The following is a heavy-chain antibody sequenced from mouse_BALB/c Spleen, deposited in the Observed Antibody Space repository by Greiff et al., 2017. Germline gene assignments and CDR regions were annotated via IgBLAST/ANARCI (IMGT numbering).Heavy chain of an antibody. CDR1: GFTFTDYY. V-gene: IGHV7-3*02. J-gene: IGHJ4*01. CDR3: ARVYGNYAYYAMDY. Sequence: EVHLVESGGGLVQPGGSLRLSCATSGFTFTDYYMSWVRQPPGKALEWLGFIRNKANGYTTEYSASVKGRFTISRDNSQSILYLQMNTLRAEDSATYYCARVYGNYAYYAMDYWGQGTSVTVSS. CDR2: IRNKANGYTT. D-gene: IGHD2-1*01.